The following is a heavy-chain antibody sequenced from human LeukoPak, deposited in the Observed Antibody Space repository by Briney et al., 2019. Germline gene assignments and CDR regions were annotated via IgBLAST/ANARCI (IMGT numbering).Heavy chain of an antibody. V-gene: IGHV4-59*12. CDR1: GGSISSYY. D-gene: IGHD3-3*01. CDR2: IYYSGST. Sequence: SETLSLTCTVSGGSISSYYWSWIRQPPGKGLEWIGYIYYSGSTNYNPSLKSRVTISVDTSKNQFSLKLSSVTAADTAVYYCARGLFGVVIPFHRGAFDYWGQGTLVTVSS. CDR3: ARGLFGVVIPFHRGAFDY. J-gene: IGHJ4*02.